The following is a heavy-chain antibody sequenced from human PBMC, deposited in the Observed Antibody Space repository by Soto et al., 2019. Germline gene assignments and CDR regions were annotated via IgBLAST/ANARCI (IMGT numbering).Heavy chain of an antibody. CDR2: FDPEDGET. J-gene: IGHJ4*02. D-gene: IGHD6-19*01. V-gene: IGHV1-24*01. CDR1: GYTLTELS. Sequence: ASVKVSCKVSGYTLTELSMHWVRQAPGKGLEWMGGFDPEDGETIYAQKFQGRVTKTEDTSTETAYMELSNLRSEDTAVYYCATMGYSSGWYVFDYWGQGTLVTVSS. CDR3: ATMGYSSGWYVFDY.